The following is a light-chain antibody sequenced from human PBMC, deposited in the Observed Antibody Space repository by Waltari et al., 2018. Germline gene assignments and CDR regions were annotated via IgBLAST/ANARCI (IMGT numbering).Light chain of an antibody. V-gene: IGKV1-39*01. CDR2: AAS. Sequence: DIQMTQSPSSLSASVGDSATITCRASQTISTYLNWYQQTAGKAPKLLIYAASALQSGVPSRFRGSGSGTDFTLTITSLQPEDFATYYCHQSHTVPHTFGQGTKLEIK. J-gene: IGKJ2*01. CDR1: QTISTY. CDR3: HQSHTVPHT.